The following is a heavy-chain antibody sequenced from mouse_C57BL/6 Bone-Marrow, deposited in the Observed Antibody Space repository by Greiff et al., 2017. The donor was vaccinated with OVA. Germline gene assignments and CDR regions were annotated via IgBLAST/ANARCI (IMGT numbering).Heavy chain of an antibody. CDR1: GYAFSSSW. CDR3: ARSRFRYFDY. J-gene: IGHJ2*01. CDR2: IYPGDGDT. Sequence: VKLQESGPELVKPGASVKISCKASGYAFSSSWMNWVKQRPGKGLEWIGRIYPGDGDTNYNGKFKGKATLTADKSSSTAYMQLSSLTSEDSAVYFCARSRFRYFDYWGQGTTLTVSS. V-gene: IGHV1-82*01.